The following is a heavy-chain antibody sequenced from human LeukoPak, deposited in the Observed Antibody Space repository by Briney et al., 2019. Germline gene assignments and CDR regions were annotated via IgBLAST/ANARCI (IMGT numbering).Heavy chain of an antibody. CDR1: GFTFSSYW. V-gene: IGHV3-74*01. CDR2: INSDGSST. CDR3: ARAWAQYCSGGSCYGVDY. Sequence: GGSLRLSRAAPGFTFSSYWMHWVRQAPGKGLVWVSRINSDGSSTSYAASVKGRFTISRDNAKNTLYLQMNSLRAEDTAVYYCARAWAQYCSGGSCYGVDYWGQGTLVTVSS. D-gene: IGHD2-15*01. J-gene: IGHJ4*02.